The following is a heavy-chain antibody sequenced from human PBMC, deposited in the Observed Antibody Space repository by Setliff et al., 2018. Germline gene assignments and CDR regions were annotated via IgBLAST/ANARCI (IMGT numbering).Heavy chain of an antibody. CDR2: ISAYSGET. Sequence: ASVKVSCKASGYTFTDYGIIWVRQAPGQGPEWMGWISAYSGETNYAQIFQGRVTMTTDTPTSTAYMELRSLTSDDTAVYYCARLVRFCTRTACQTVAGDESWGQGTLVTVSS. J-gene: IGHJ5*01. CDR1: GYTFTDYG. D-gene: IGHD2-8*01. V-gene: IGHV1-18*01. CDR3: ARLVRFCTRTACQTVAGDES.